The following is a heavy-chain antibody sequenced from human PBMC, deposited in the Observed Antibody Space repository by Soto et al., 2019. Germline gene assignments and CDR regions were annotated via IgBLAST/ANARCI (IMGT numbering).Heavy chain of an antibody. Sequence: GGSLRLSCGASGFTFSSYGMHWVRQAPGKGLEWVGVISYDGSNKYYADSVKGRFTISRYNSKNTLYLQMNSLRAGDTALYYGAIAPSGGTYYYDSSASYNWFDPWGQGTLVTVSS. CDR1: GFTFSSYG. CDR2: ISYDGSNK. CDR3: AIAPSGGTYYYDSSASYNWFDP. V-gene: IGHV3-30*03. D-gene: IGHD3-22*01. J-gene: IGHJ5*02.